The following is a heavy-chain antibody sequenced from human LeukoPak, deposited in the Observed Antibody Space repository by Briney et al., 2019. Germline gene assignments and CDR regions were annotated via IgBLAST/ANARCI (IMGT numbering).Heavy chain of an antibody. CDR3: ARDPRPYSSSSLYSSGWFQQEYYFDY. Sequence: AAVKVSCKASGYTFTSYGISWVRQAPGQGLEWMGWISAYNGNTNYAQKLQGRVTMTTDTSTSTAYMELRSLRSDDTAVYYCARDPRPYSSSSLYSSGWFQQEYYFDYWGQGTLVTVSS. V-gene: IGHV1-18*01. CDR2: ISAYNGNT. J-gene: IGHJ4*02. CDR1: GYTFTSYG. D-gene: IGHD6-19*01.